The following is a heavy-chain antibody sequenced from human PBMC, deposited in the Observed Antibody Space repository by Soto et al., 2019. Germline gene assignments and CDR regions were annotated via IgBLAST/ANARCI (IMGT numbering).Heavy chain of an antibody. Sequence: PSETLSLTCTVSGGSISSGDYYWSWIRQPPGKGLEWIGYIYYSGSTYYNPSLKSRVTISVDTSKNQFSLKLSSVTAADTAVYYCARRPTRYCTKGVCQTTAYYYMEVWGKGTTVTVSS. J-gene: IGHJ6*03. D-gene: IGHD2-8*01. V-gene: IGHV4-30-4*01. CDR2: IYYSGST. CDR3: ARRPTRYCTKGVCQTTAYYYMEV. CDR1: GGSISSGDYY.